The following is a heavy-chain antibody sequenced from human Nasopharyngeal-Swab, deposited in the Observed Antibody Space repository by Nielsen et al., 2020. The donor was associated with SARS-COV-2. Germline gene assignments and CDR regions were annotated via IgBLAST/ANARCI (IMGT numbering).Heavy chain of an antibody. CDR2: IYYDGSKK. CDR1: GFTFSSYG. J-gene: IGHJ4*02. CDR3: ARESGVGELLGVSFDY. D-gene: IGHD3-10*01. Sequence: GESLKISCAASGFTFSSYGMHWVRQAPGKGLEWVAIIYYDGSKKYYADSVNGRFTISRDNSKNTLYLQMNSLRGEDTAVYYCARESGVGELLGVSFDYWGQGTLVTASS. V-gene: IGHV3-33*01.